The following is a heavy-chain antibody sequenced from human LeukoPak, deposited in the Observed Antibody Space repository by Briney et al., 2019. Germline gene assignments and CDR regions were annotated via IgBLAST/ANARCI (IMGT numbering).Heavy chain of an antibody. CDR3: ARDSLIYYGSGSYYRIFDY. CDR2: IRYDGSNK. CDR1: GFTFSSYG. Sequence: GGSLRLSCAASGFTFSSYGMHWVRQAPGKGLEWVAFIRYDGSNKYYADSVKGRFTISRDNAKNSLYLQINSLRAEDTAVYYCARDSLIYYGSGSYYRIFDYRGQGTLVTVSS. V-gene: IGHV3-30*02. J-gene: IGHJ4*02. D-gene: IGHD3-10*01.